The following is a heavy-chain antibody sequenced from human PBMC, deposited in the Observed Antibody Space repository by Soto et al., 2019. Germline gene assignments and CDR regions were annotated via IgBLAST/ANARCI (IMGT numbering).Heavy chain of an antibody. CDR2: IYYSGST. CDR3: ARVWVDTTMITK. V-gene: IGHV4-59*01. Sequence: SETLSLTCTVSGGSIRSYYWSWIRQPPGKGLEWIGYIYYSGSTNYNPSLKSRVTISVDTSKNQFSLKLSSVTAADTAVYYCARVWVDTTMITKWGQGTLVTVSS. J-gene: IGHJ4*02. D-gene: IGHD5-18*01. CDR1: GGSIRSYY.